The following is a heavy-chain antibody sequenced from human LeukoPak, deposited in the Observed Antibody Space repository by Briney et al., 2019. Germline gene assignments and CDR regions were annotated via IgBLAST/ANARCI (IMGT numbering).Heavy chain of an antibody. CDR2: ISWNSGSI. J-gene: IGHJ4*02. CDR3: AKGPYYYDSSGTLLLLYYFDY. D-gene: IGHD3-22*01. CDR1: GFTFDDYA. Sequence: AGGSLRLSCAASGFTFDDYAMPWVRQAPGEGLEWVSGISWNSGSIGYADSVKGRFTISRDNAKNSLYLQMNSLRAEDTALYYCAKGPYYYDSSGTLLLLYYFDYWGQGTLVTVSS. V-gene: IGHV3-9*01.